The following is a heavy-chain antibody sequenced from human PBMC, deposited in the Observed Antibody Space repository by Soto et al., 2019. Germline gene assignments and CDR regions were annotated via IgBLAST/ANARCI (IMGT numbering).Heavy chain of an antibody. D-gene: IGHD2-15*01. J-gene: IGHJ4*02. CDR1: GFTFSDFY. V-gene: IGHV3-11*05. CDR2: ISESSTYT. Sequence: QVQLVESGGGLVKPGGSLRLSCEASGFTFSDFYMSWIRQAPGKGLEWISYISESSTYTNYADSVKGRFTISRDNAKNSLYLQMNSLRAEDTAVYYCARECSGGRCYSQLDYWGQGTLVTVSS. CDR3: ARECSGGRCYSQLDY.